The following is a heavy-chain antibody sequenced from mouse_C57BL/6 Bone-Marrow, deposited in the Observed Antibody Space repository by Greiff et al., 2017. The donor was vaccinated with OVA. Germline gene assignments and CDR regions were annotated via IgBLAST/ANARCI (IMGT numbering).Heavy chain of an antibody. V-gene: IGHV5-12*01. J-gene: IGHJ1*03. D-gene: IGHD4-1*01. Sequence: EVHLVESGGGLVQPGGSLKLSCAASGFTFSDYYMYWVRQTPEKRLEWVAYISNGGGSTYYPDTVKGRFTISRDNAKNTLYLQMSRLKSEDTAMYYCARHGELNWYFDVWGTGTTVTVSS. CDR2: ISNGGGST. CDR3: ARHGELNWYFDV. CDR1: GFTFSDYY.